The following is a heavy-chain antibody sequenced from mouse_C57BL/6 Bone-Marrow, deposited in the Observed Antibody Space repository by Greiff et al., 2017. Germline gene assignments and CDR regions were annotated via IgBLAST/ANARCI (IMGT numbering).Heavy chain of an antibody. CDR3: ARGDWRGVFAY. CDR1: GYTFTNYW. CDR2: IYPGGGYT. V-gene: IGHV1-63*01. J-gene: IGHJ3*01. Sequence: VQVVESGAELVRPGTSVKMSCKASGYTFTNYWIGWAKQRPGHGLEWIGDIYPGGGYTNYNEKFKGKATLTADKSSSTAYMQFSSLTSEDSAIYYCARGDWRGVFAYWGQGTLVTVSA.